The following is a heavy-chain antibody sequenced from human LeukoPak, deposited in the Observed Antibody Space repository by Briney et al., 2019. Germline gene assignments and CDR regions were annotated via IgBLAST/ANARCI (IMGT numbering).Heavy chain of an antibody. D-gene: IGHD4-11*01. V-gene: IGHV3-33*06. J-gene: IGHJ5*02. CDR2: IWNDGSNK. CDR1: GFTFSHYG. Sequence: GRSLGLSCATSGFTFSHYGMHWVRQAPGKGLEWVAVIWNDGSNKYYGDSVKGRFTISRDNSKNTLYLQMNSLTVEDTAVYYCAKDAQRGFDYSNSLEHWGQGTLVTVSS. CDR3: AKDAQRGFDYSNSLEH.